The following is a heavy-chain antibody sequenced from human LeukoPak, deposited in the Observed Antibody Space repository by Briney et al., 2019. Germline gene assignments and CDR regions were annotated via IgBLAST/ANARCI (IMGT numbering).Heavy chain of an antibody. Sequence: PPETQSLTCTVSGASISSYYWSWIRQPPGKGLEWIGYIYYSGSTNYNPSLKSRVTISVDTSKNQFSLRLSSVTAADTAVYYCARHRYYYDSSGYYYQRWGQGTLVPVSS. J-gene: IGHJ4*02. V-gene: IGHV4-59*01. D-gene: IGHD3-22*01. CDR2: IYYSGST. CDR3: ARHRYYYDSSGYYYQR. CDR1: GASISSYY.